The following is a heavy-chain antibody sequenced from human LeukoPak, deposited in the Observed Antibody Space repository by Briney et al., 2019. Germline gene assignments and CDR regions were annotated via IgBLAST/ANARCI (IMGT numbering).Heavy chain of an antibody. D-gene: IGHD4-23*01. J-gene: IGHJ4*02. CDR3: ANLLRWEPY. CDR1: GFTFSSYG. V-gene: IGHV3-30*18. CDR2: ISYDGSNK. Sequence: PGGSLRLSCAASGFTFSSYGTHWVRQAPGKGLEWVAVISYDGSNKYYADSVKGRFTISRDNSKNTLYLQMNSLRAEDTAVYYCANLLRWEPYWGQGTLVTVSS.